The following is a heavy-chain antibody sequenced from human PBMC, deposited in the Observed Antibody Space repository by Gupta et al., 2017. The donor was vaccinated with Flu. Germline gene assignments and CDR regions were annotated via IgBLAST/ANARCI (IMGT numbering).Heavy chain of an antibody. CDR1: GASISDTYYY. V-gene: IGHV4-39*01. D-gene: IGHD6-13*01. CDR2: SYYSATT. Sequence: QLQLQESGPRLVKPSETLSLACTVSGASISDTYYYWGWVRQPPGKGLEWIGSSYYSATTYFNPSLRSRVSISVDTSKSQFSLRLSSVTAADTAIYYCAGHSSFIAPLDYWGQGTLVTVSS. J-gene: IGHJ4*02. CDR3: AGHSSFIAPLDY.